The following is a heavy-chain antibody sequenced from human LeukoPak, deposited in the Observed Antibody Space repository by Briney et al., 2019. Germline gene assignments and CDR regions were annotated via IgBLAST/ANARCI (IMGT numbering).Heavy chain of an antibody. V-gene: IGHV3-48*04. Sequence: GGSLRLSCAASGFTFSSYIMNWVRQAPGKGLEWVSYISSSSSTIYYADSVKGRFTISRDNAKNSLYLQMNSLRAEDTAVYYCARDLGITIFGVVGNWFDPWGQGTLVTVSS. CDR1: GFTFSSYI. D-gene: IGHD3-3*01. J-gene: IGHJ5*02. CDR2: ISSSSSTI. CDR3: ARDLGITIFGVVGNWFDP.